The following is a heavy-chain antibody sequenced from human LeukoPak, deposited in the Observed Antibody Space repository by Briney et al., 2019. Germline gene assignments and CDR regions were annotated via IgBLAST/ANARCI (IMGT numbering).Heavy chain of an antibody. V-gene: IGHV4-59*01. J-gene: IGHJ4*02. CDR1: GGSISGYY. CDR3: ARGGGLRYNSGWYWYFDY. CDR2: IHYSGST. Sequence: SETLSLTCTVSGGSISGYYWSWIRQPPGKGLEYIAYIHYSGSTDYNPSLKSRVTISVDTSKNHFSLKLSSVTAADTAVYYCARGGGLRYNSGWYWYFDYWGQGTLVTVSS. D-gene: IGHD6-19*01.